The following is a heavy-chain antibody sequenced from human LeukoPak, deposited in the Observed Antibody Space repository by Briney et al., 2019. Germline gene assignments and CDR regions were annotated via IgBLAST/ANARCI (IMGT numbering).Heavy chain of an antibody. V-gene: IGHV3-23*01. CDR3: AKMYYYDSSGYNEYFQH. CDR2: ISGSGGST. J-gene: IGHJ1*01. Sequence: GGSLRRSCAASGFTFSSYAMSWVRQAPGKGLEWVSAISGSGGSTYYADSVKGRFTISRDNSKNTLYLQMNSLRAEDTAVYYCAKMYYYDSSGYNEYFQHWGQGTLVTVSS. CDR1: GFTFSSYA. D-gene: IGHD3-22*01.